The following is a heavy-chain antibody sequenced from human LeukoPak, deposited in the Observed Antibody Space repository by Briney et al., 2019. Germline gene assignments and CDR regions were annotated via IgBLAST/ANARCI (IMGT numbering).Heavy chain of an antibody. V-gene: IGHV4-59*01. CDR2: MYHSGTT. J-gene: IGHJ4*02. D-gene: IGHD6-13*01. CDR1: GGSISSYF. CDR3: ARATAGTGYYFDY. Sequence: PSGTLSLTCTVSGGSISSYFWTWIRQPPGKGLEWIGYMYHSGTTYYNPSLKSRVTISVDTSKNQFSLNLSSVTPADTAVYYCARATAGTGYYFDYWGQGTLVTVSS.